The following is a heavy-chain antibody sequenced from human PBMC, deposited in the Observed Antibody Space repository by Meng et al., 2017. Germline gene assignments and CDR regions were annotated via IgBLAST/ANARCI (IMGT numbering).Heavy chain of an antibody. CDR1: GGSISSSNW. D-gene: IGHD1-26*01. CDR3: ARDVVGAIIIARGNY. J-gene: IGHJ4*02. CDR2: IYHSGST. V-gene: IGHV4-4*02. Sequence: QVQLQEPGPVPGKPLGTPSAACAVSGGSISSSNWWSWVHQPPGKGLEWIGEIYHSGSTNYNPSLKSRVTISVDKSKNQFSLKLSSVTAADTAVYYCARDVVGAIIIARGNYWGQGTLVTVSS.